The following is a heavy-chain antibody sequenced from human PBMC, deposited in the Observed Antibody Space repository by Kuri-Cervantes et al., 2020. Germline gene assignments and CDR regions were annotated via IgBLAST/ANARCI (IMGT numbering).Heavy chain of an antibody. CDR3: ARSPRGILDAFDI. D-gene: IGHD3-10*01. Sequence: ASVKDSCKASGYTFTGYYMHWVRQAPGQGLEWMGWINPNSGGTNYAQKFRGKVTMTRDTSISTAYMELSRLRSDDTAVYYCARSPRGILDAFDIWGQGTMVTVSS. V-gene: IGHV1-2*02. J-gene: IGHJ3*02. CDR2: INPNSGGT. CDR1: GYTFTGYY.